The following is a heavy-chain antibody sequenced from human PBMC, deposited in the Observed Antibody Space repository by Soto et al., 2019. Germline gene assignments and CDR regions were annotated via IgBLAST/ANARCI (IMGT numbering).Heavy chain of an antibody. Sequence: QVQLQESGPGLVKPSQTLSLTCTVSGGSISSGDYYWSWIRQPPGKGLEWIGYIYYSGSTYYNPSLKGRVTISVDTSKNQFSPKLSSVTAADTAVYYCARDRDTAMGWSALDYWGQGTLVTVSS. CDR2: IYYSGST. CDR3: ARDRDTAMGWSALDY. CDR1: GGSISSGDYY. J-gene: IGHJ4*02. V-gene: IGHV4-30-4*01. D-gene: IGHD5-18*01.